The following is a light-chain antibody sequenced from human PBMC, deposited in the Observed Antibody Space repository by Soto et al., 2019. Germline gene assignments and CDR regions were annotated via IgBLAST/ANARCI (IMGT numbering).Light chain of an antibody. V-gene: IGKV1-5*03. CDR2: KAS. CDR1: QSINSW. Sequence: DVQMTQYTSTLSASVGDRVTITGRASQSINSWLAWYQQKPGKAPKLLIYKASSLESGVPSRFSGSGSGTESTLTISSLQPDDFATYYCQQYNSYWTFGQGTKVDIK. CDR3: QQYNSYWT. J-gene: IGKJ1*01.